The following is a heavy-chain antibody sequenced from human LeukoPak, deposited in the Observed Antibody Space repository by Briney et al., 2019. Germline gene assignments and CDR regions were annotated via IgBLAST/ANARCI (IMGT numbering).Heavy chain of an antibody. V-gene: IGHV4-59*01. Sequence: SETLSLTCTVSGGSISNYYWNWIRQPPGKGLEWIGYIYYSGSTNYNPSLKSRVTISVDTSKNQFSLKLSSVTAAGTAIYYCARGVRAVAFDLWGRGTLVTVSS. CDR2: IYYSGST. CDR3: ARGVRAVAFDL. D-gene: IGHD3-10*02. CDR1: GGSISNYY. J-gene: IGHJ2*01.